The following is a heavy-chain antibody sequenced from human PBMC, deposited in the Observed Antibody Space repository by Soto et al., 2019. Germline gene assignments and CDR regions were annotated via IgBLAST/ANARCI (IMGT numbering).Heavy chain of an antibody. CDR3: ARGGIVAAPAALSSYDDYTNYRFDF. D-gene: IGHD4-4*01. CDR1: GGSFSDSA. Sequence: QVLLAQSGAEVRNPESSMNVSCKASGGSFSDSAFSWVRQAPGQGLEWMGGFIPMLAATKCAQRFQGRVTITVDASTRTVYLVLSSLSSAGSAVYYCARGGIVAAPAALSSYDDYTNYRFDFWGQGTLVSVSS. CDR2: FIPMLAAT. V-gene: IGHV1-69*01. J-gene: IGHJ4*02.